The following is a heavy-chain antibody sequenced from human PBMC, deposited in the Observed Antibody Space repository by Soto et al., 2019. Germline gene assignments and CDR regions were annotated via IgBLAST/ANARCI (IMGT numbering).Heavy chain of an antibody. CDR3: ATRADSSGGGHYYGMDV. CDR2: ISSSSSTI. V-gene: IGHV3-48*02. Sequence: EVQLVESGGGLVQPGGSLRLSCAASGFTFSSYSMNWVRQAPGKGLEWVSYISSSSSTIYYADSVKGRFTISRDNAKNSLYLQMNSLRDEDTAVYYCATRADSSGGGHYYGMDVWGQGTTVTVSS. J-gene: IGHJ6*02. D-gene: IGHD6-19*01. CDR1: GFTFSSYS.